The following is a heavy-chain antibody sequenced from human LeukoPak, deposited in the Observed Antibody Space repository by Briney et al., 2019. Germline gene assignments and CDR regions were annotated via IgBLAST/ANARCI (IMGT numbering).Heavy chain of an antibody. CDR1: GFTFSSYG. CDR2: IWYDGSNK. D-gene: IGHD6-13*01. J-gene: IGHJ4*02. Sequence: GRSLRLSCAGSGFTFSSYGLHWVRQAPGKGLEWVAVIWYDGSNKYYADSVKGRFTISRDNSKNTLYLQMNSLRAEDTAVYYCARDSSSSWYWGDYWGQGTLVTVSS. CDR3: ARDSSSSWYWGDY. V-gene: IGHV3-33*08.